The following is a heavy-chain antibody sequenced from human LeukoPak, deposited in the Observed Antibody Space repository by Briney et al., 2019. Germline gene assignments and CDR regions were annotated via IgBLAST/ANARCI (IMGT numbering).Heavy chain of an antibody. V-gene: IGHV3-7*01. CDR2: IKQDGSEK. D-gene: IGHD3-10*01. CDR1: GGSISSYY. J-gene: IGHJ3*01. Sequence: PSETLSLTCTVSGGSISSYYWSWVRQAPGKGLEWVANIKQDGSEKYYVDSVKGRFTISRDNAKNSLYLQMNSLRAEDTAVYYCARGNYYPHWGQGTMVTVSS. CDR3: ARGNYYPH.